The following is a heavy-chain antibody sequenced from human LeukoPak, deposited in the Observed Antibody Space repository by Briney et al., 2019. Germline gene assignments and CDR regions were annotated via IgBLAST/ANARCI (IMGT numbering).Heavy chain of an antibody. Sequence: GASVKVSCKASGYTFTDYYMHWVQQAPGKGLEWMGRVDPEDGETIYAEKFQGRVTMTTDTSTSTAYMELRSLRSDDTAVYYCARGWGSSGWYDYWGQGTLVTVSS. CDR2: VDPEDGET. J-gene: IGHJ4*02. CDR3: ARGWGSSGWYDY. D-gene: IGHD6-19*01. V-gene: IGHV1-69-2*01. CDR1: GYTFTDYY.